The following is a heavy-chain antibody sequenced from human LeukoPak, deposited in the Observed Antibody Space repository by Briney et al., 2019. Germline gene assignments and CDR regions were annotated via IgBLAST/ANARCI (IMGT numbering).Heavy chain of an antibody. CDR3: TTDPGDYEIY. CDR1: GLTFRNAW. CDR2: IKSETDGGTT. D-gene: IGHD4-17*01. J-gene: IGHJ4*02. Sequence: GGSLRLSCAASGLTFRNAWMSWVRQARGKGLEWVGRIKSETDGGTTDYAAPVKGRFTISRDDSKNMLYLQMNSLKTEDTAVYYCTTDPGDYEIYWGQGTLVTVSS. V-gene: IGHV3-15*01.